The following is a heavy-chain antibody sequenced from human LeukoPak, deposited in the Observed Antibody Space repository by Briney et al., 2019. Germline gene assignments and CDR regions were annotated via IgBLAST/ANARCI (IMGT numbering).Heavy chain of an antibody. CDR1: GGSISSYY. D-gene: IGHD3-22*01. J-gene: IGHJ4*02. Sequence: SETLSLTCTVSGGSISSYYWSWIRQPPGKGLEWIGYIYYSGSTNYNPSLKSRVTISVDTSKNQFSLKLSSVTAADTAVYYCARVGEFYDTSGYIFDYWGQGTLVTVSS. CDR3: ARVGEFYDTSGYIFDY. V-gene: IGHV4-59*12. CDR2: IYYSGST.